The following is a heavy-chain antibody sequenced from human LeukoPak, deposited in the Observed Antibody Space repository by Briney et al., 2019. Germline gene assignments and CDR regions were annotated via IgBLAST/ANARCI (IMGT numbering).Heavy chain of an antibody. CDR1: GYTFTSYG. J-gene: IGHJ6*03. CDR3: ARDSDVREITMVRGVSIANYYYYYYYMDV. V-gene: IGHV1-69*13. Sequence: GASVKVSCKASGYTFTSYGISWVRQAPGQGLEWMGGIIPIFGTANYAQKFQGRVTITADESTSTAYMELSSLRSEDTAVYYCARDSDVREITMVRGVSIANYYYYYYYMDVWGKGTTVTVSS. CDR2: IIPIFGTA. D-gene: IGHD3-10*01.